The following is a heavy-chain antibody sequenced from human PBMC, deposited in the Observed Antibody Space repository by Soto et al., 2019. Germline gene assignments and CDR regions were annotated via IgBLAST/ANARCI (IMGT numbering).Heavy chain of an antibody. Sequence: QVQLQESGPGLVKPSETLSLTCTVSGGSISHHYWSWIRQPPGKGLEWMGYIFYTGSTNYNPSLKSRVTISVDTSRNQFSLSLTSVTAADTAVYFCARAATYGNWPLADWGQGTLVTVSS. J-gene: IGHJ1*01. V-gene: IGHV4-59*11. D-gene: IGHD4-17*01. CDR1: GGSISHHY. CDR2: IFYTGST. CDR3: ARAATYGNWPLAD.